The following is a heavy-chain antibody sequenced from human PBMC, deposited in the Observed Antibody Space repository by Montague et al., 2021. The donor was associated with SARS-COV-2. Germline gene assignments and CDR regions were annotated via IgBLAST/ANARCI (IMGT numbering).Heavy chain of an antibody. CDR3: ARGSLYSSIDTNYFDY. Sequence: SETLSLTCTVSGVSVTDYYWSWIRQPPGKGLEWVGDVLYNKGTNFNPSLKSRVAISVDTSKNQFSLRLSSVTAADTAVYYCARGSLYSSIDTNYFDYWGQGTLVAVSS. J-gene: IGHJ4*02. CDR2: VLYNKGT. V-gene: IGHV4-59*02. CDR1: GVSVTDYY. D-gene: IGHD6-13*01.